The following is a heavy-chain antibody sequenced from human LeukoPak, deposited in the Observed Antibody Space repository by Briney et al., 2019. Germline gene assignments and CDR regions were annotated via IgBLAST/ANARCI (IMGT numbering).Heavy chain of an antibody. J-gene: IGHJ6*02. CDR2: IYYSGST. V-gene: IGHV4-30-4*01. CDR3: ARPMVVNYYGMDV. D-gene: IGHD3-22*01. CDR1: AGSLSGYY. Sequence: SETLSLTCAVYAGSLSGYYWSWIRQPPGKGLEWIGYIYYSGSTYYNPSLKSRVTISVDTSKNQFSLKLSSVTAADTAVYYCARPMVVNYYGMDVWAKGPRSPSP.